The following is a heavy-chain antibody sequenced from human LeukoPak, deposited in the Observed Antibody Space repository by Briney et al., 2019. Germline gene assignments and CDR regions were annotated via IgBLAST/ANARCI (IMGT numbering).Heavy chain of an antibody. Sequence: PSETLSLTCTVSGGSISSSSYYWGWIRQPPGKGLEWIGSIYYSGSTYYNPSIKSRVTISVDTSKNQFSLKLSSVTAADTAVYYCARQYDSYFYYYLDLWGTGTTVTVSS. CDR1: GGSISSSSYY. V-gene: IGHV4-39*01. CDR2: IYYSGST. J-gene: IGHJ6*03. CDR3: ARQYDSYFYYYLDL.